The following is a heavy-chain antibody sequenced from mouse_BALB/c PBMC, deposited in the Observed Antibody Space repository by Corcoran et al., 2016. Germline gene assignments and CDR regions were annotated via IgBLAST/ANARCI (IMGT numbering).Heavy chain of an antibody. J-gene: IGHJ4*01. CDR1: GYTFTHYG. CDR2: INTYTGEP. CDR3: AREPRAMDY. Sequence: QIQLVQSGPELKKPGETVKISCKASGYTFTHYGMNWVKQAPGKGLKWMGWINTYTGEPTYADDFKGRFAFSLETSASTAYLQINNLKNKDTATYFCAREPRAMDYWGQGTSVTVSS. V-gene: IGHV9-3-1*01.